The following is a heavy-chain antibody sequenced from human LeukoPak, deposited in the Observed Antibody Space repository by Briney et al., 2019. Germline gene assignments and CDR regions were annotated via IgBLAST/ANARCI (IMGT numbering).Heavy chain of an antibody. Sequence: PGGSLRLSCAASGFTFSNYWMSWVRQAPGKGLEWVANIKEDGSEKWYVDSVKGRFTISRDSAKNSLYMQMDNLRGEDTAVYYCARDPDSDNAWGWFDPWGQGTLVIVSS. D-gene: IGHD3-16*01. CDR3: ARDPDSDNAWGWFDP. CDR2: IKEDGSEK. V-gene: IGHV3-7*01. J-gene: IGHJ5*02. CDR1: GFTFSNYW.